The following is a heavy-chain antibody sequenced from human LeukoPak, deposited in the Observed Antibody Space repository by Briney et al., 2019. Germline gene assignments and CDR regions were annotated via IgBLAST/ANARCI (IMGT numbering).Heavy chain of an antibody. CDR2: ISGGGGST. Sequence: GGSLRLSCAASGLIFSNAWMSWVRQAPGKGLEWVSAISGGGGSTYYADSVKGRFTISRDNSKNTLYLQMNSLRAEDTAVYYCAKEGGRDCSSTSCYKYYYYGMDVWGQGTTVTVSS. D-gene: IGHD2-2*02. V-gene: IGHV3-23*01. CDR1: GLIFSNAW. J-gene: IGHJ6*02. CDR3: AKEGGRDCSSTSCYKYYYYGMDV.